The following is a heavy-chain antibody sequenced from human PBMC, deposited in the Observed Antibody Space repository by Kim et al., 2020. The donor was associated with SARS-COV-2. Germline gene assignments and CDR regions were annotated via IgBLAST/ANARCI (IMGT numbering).Heavy chain of an antibody. CDR3: ARATTVTTLFYWYFDL. J-gene: IGHJ2*01. D-gene: IGHD4-17*01. Sequence: SVKGRFTISRDNAKNSLYLQMNSLRAEDTAVYYCARATTVTTLFYWYFDLWGRGTLVTVSS. V-gene: IGHV3-11*05.